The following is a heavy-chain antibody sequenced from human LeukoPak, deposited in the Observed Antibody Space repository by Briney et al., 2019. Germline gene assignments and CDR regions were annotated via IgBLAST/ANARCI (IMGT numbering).Heavy chain of an antibody. J-gene: IGHJ4*02. CDR2: IRSKANSYAT. Sequence: GGSLRLSCAVSGFTFSDHYMDWVRQASGKGLEWVGRIRSKANSYATAYAASVKGRFTISRDDSKNTAYLQMNSLKTEDTAAYYCTRHDYGDYLTDYWGQGTLVTVSS. CDR1: GFTFSDHY. CDR3: TRHDYGDYLTDY. V-gene: IGHV3-73*01. D-gene: IGHD4-17*01.